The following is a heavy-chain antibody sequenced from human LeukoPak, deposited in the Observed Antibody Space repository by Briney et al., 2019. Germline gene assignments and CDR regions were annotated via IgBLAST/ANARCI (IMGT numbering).Heavy chain of an antibody. J-gene: IGHJ6*03. Sequence: PGGSLRLSCAASGFTFSSYEMNWVRQAPGKGLEWVGEINHSGSTYYNPSLKSRVTISVDTSKNQFSLKLSSVTAADTAVYYCARRPYYYGSGSSYMDVWGKGTTVTVSS. V-gene: IGHV4-34*01. CDR1: GFTFSSYE. D-gene: IGHD3-10*01. CDR2: INHSGST. CDR3: ARRPYYYGSGSSYMDV.